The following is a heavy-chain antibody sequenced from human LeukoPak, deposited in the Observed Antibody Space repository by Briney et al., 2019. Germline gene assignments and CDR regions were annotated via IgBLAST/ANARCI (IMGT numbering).Heavy chain of an antibody. V-gene: IGHV4-59*12. D-gene: IGHD3-16*01. CDR2: IYYSGST. Sequence: PSETLSLTCTVSGGSISSYYWSWIRQPPGKGLEWIGYIYYSGSTNYNPSLKSRVTISVDTSKNRFSLKLSSVTAADTAMYYCARDIVMITFGGAVDAFDIWGQGTMVTVSS. CDR1: GGSISSYY. CDR3: ARDIVMITFGGAVDAFDI. J-gene: IGHJ3*02.